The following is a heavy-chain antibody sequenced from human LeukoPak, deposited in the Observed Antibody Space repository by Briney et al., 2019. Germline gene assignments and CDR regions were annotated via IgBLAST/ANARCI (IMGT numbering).Heavy chain of an antibody. J-gene: IGHJ6*03. V-gene: IGHV4-39*07. CDR3: ARDSSGWRNDKYYYYYYMDV. CDR2: LYYRGST. CDR1: GGSISSSSYY. D-gene: IGHD6-19*01. Sequence: PSETLSLTCTVSGGSISSSSYYWGWIRQPPGKGLEWIGSLYYRGSTYYNPSLKSRVTILVDASKNQFSLKLSSVTAADTAVYYCARDSSGWRNDKYYYYYYMDVWGKGTTVTVSS.